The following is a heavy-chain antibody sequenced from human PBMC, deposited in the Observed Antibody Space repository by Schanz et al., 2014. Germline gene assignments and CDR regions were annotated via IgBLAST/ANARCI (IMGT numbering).Heavy chain of an antibody. D-gene: IGHD3-22*01. V-gene: IGHV3-23*04. CDR1: GVTFSSHV. Sequence: EVQLVESGGGLVQPGGSLRLSCAASGVTFSSHVMTWVRQAPGKGLEWVSGISGSGGSTYYADSVKGRFSIPRDNSKNTPYLQMNSLRAEDTAAYYCAKIRYDSSGYYLPYYGMDVWGQGTKVTVS. J-gene: IGHJ6*02. CDR2: ISGSGGST. CDR3: AKIRYDSSGYYLPYYGMDV.